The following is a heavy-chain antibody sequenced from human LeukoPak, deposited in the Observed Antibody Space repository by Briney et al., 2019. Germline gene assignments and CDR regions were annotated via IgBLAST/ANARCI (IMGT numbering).Heavy chain of an antibody. V-gene: IGHV3-11*06. Sequence: GGSLRLSCAASGFTFSDYYMTWIRQAPGKGLEWVSYISGSSEYIHYADSVKGRFTISRDTAKNSVYLQMNSLRDEDTAIYYCYCSSGIWGQGTMVTVSS. D-gene: IGHD2-8*01. CDR2: ISGSSEYI. CDR1: GFTFSDYY. CDR3: YCSSGI. J-gene: IGHJ3*02.